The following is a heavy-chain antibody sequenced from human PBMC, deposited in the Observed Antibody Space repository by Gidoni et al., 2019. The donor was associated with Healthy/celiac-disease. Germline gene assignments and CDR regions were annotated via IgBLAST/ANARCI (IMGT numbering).Heavy chain of an antibody. CDR1: GFTFSSYA. D-gene: IGHD3-10*01. V-gene: IGHV3-23*01. J-gene: IGHJ4*02. CDR2: ISGSGGST. CDR3: AKGNRLLWFGELDY. Sequence: EVQLLESGGGLVQPGGSLRLTCAASGFTFSSYAMSWVRQAPGKGLEWVSAISGSGGSTYYADSVKGRFTISRDNSKNTLYLQMNSLRAEDTAVYYCAKGNRLLWFGELDYWGQGTLVTVSS.